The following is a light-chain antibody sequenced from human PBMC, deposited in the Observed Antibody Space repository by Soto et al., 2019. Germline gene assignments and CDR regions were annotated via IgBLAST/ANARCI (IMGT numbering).Light chain of an antibody. CDR1: SSDVGGYNY. CDR2: DVS. CDR3: NSYTTSNTRQIV. J-gene: IGLJ1*01. Sequence: QSALTQPASVSGSPGQSITISFTGTSSDVGGYNYVSWYQQHPGKAPKFMIYDVSNRPSGVSTRFSGSKSGNTASLTISGHQAEDEADYYCNSYTTSNTRQIVFGTGTKLTVL. V-gene: IGLV2-14*01.